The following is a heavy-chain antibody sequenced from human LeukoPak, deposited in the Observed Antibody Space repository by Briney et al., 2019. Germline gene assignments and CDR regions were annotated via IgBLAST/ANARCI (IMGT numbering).Heavy chain of an antibody. CDR1: GFTFSNYS. V-gene: IGHV3-21*01. J-gene: IGHJ4*02. Sequence: GGSLRLSCAASGFTFSNYSMNWVRQAPGKGLEWVSSISSSRSYIYYADSMKGRLTISRDNAKNSLYLQMNSLRAEDTAVYYCARRGAAAGTGDYWGQGTLVTVSS. CDR2: ISSSRSYI. CDR3: ARRGAAAGTGDY. D-gene: IGHD6-13*01.